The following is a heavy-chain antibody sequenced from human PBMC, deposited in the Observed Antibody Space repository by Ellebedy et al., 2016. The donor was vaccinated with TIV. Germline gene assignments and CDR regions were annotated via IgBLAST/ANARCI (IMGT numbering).Heavy chain of an antibody. V-gene: IGHV3-7*04. CDR1: GLTFSSHW. Sequence: GESLKISCAASGLTFSSHWMSWVRQAPGKGLEWVANVKQDGSEKNYVDSVKGRFTISRDNAKNSLYLQVSSLRAEDTAVYYCAGGSGWLIDYWGQGTLVTVSS. D-gene: IGHD6-19*01. CDR2: VKQDGSEK. CDR3: AGGSGWLIDY. J-gene: IGHJ4*02.